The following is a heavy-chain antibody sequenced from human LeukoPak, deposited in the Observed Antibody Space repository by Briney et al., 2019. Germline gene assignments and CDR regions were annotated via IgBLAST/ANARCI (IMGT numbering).Heavy chain of an antibody. CDR2: FDPEDGET. V-gene: IGHV1-24*01. CDR1: GYTLTELS. J-gene: IGHJ3*02. Sequence: ASVKVSCKVSGYTLTELSMHWVRQAPGKGLEWMGGFDPEDGETIYAQKFQGRVTMTEDTSTDTAYMELSSLRSEDTAVYYCATDYCSGGSCYFLDAFDIWGQGTMVTVSS. D-gene: IGHD2-15*01. CDR3: ATDYCSGGSCYFLDAFDI.